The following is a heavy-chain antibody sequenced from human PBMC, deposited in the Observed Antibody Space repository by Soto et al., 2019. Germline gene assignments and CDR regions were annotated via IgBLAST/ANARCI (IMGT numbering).Heavy chain of an antibody. D-gene: IGHD3-22*01. J-gene: IGHJ3*02. CDR1: GASISYGGFS. V-gene: IGHV4-30-2*01. CDR3: AREGSYYDSSGYTRDAFDI. CDR2: IYHSGST. Sequence: SETLSLTCTVFGASISYGGFSWSWTRQPPGKGLEWIGYIYHSGSTYYNPSLKSRVTISVDRSKNQFSLKLSSVTAADTAVYYCAREGSYYDSSGYTRDAFDIWGQGTMVTVSS.